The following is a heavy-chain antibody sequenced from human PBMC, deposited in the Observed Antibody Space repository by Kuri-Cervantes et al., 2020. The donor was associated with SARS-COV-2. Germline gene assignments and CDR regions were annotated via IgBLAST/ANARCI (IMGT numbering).Heavy chain of an antibody. Sequence: GGSLRLSCAASGFTFSSYAMHWVRQAPGKGLEWVAVISYDGSNKYYADSVKGRFTLSRDNAKNMLFLQMNSLRAEDTAVYYCVRDGDHWNFDYWGQGTLVTVSS. J-gene: IGHJ4*02. D-gene: IGHD1-1*01. V-gene: IGHV3-30-3*01. CDR3: VRDGDHWNFDY. CDR2: ISYDGSNK. CDR1: GFTFSSYA.